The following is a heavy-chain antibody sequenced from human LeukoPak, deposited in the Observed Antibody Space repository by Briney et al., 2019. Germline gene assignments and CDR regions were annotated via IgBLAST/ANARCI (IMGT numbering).Heavy chain of an antibody. V-gene: IGHV1-18*01. J-gene: IGHJ4*02. D-gene: IGHD4-17*01. CDR1: GYTFTSYG. Sequence: ASVKVSCKASGYTFTSYGISWVRQAPGQGLEWMGWISVYNDNRKYAQNFQGRLTMTTDTFTSTAYMELRSLRSDDTAVYYCARDTGYGDYVGHYWGQGTLVTVSS. CDR3: ARDTGYGDYVGHY. CDR2: ISVYNDNR.